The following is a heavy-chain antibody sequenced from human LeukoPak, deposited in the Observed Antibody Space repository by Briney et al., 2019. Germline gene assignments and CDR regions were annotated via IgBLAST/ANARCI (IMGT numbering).Heavy chain of an antibody. J-gene: IGHJ6*03. CDR3: AKYYGDYAYYYYMDV. CDR1: GFTFSSYA. D-gene: IGHD4-17*01. V-gene: IGHV3-23*01. Sequence: GGSLRLSCAASGFTFSSYAMSWVRQAPGEGLEWVSAISGSGGSTYYADSVKGRFTISRDNSKNTLYLQMNSLRAEDTAVYYCAKYYGDYAYYYYMDVWGKGTTVTVSS. CDR2: ISGSGGST.